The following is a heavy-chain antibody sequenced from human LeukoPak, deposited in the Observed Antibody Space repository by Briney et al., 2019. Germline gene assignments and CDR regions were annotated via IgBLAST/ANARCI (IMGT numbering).Heavy chain of an antibody. CDR3: ARDYDFWSGYPYYFDY. D-gene: IGHD3-3*01. J-gene: IGHJ4*02. CDR2: ISSSSSTI. CDR1: GFTFSSYS. V-gene: IGHV3-48*01. Sequence: GGSLRLSCAASGFTFSSYSMNWVRQAPGKGLEWVSYISSSSSTIYYADPVKGRFTISRDNAKNSLYLQMNSLRAEDTAVYYCARDYDFWSGYPYYFDYWGQGTLVTVSS.